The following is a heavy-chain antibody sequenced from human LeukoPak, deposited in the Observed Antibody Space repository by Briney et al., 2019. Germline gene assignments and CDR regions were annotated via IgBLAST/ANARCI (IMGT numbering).Heavy chain of an antibody. CDR1: GFTFSSYM. CDR2: IKPDGGEK. CDR3: YSGTGWIGTFEN. V-gene: IGHV3-7*01. Sequence: GESMRLSCAASGFTFSSYMMTWVRHAHRKGLEWVASIKPDGGEKFYVDSVRGRFTISRDTAKNSLYLQMNRRRAESTAVYYYYSGTGWIGTFENWGQGTLVTVSS. J-gene: IGHJ4*02. D-gene: IGHD2-8*02.